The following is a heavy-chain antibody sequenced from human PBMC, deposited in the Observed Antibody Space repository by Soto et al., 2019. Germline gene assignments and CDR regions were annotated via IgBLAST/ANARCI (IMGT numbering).Heavy chain of an antibody. J-gene: IGHJ6*02. V-gene: IGHV4-31*03. D-gene: IGHD4-17*01. CDR3: ARDADYGGSRGGMDV. Sequence: QVRLEESGPGLVKPSETLSLICSVSGGSVNNANYFWNWIRHHPENGLEWIGYIYYSGSTRYNPSSKTRAVLSIDTSKNQFSLRLNPVTVADTAVYFCARDADYGGSRGGMDVWGRGTTVTVSS. CDR2: IYYSGST. CDR1: GGSVNNANYF.